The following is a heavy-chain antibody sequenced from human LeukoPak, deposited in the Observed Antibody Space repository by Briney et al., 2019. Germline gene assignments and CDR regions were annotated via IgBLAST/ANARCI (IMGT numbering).Heavy chain of an antibody. CDR2: ISSSSSYI. V-gene: IGHV3-21*01. CDR1: GFTFSSYS. CDR3: ARVRSSGWLVDY. D-gene: IGHD6-19*01. Sequence: GGSLRLSCAASGFTFSSYSMNWVRQAPGKGLEWVSSISSSSSYIYYADSVKGRFTISRDNAKNSLYLQMNSLRAEDTAVYYCARVRSSGWLVDYRGQGTLVTVSS. J-gene: IGHJ4*02.